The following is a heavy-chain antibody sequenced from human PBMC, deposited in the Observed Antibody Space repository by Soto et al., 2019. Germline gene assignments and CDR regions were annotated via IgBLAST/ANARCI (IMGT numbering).Heavy chain of an antibody. D-gene: IGHD2-15*01. J-gene: IGHJ6*02. CDR2: IIPIFGTA. CDR3: SKGIVVVVAAIPGYYYGMDV. CDR1: GGTFSSYA. V-gene: IGHV1-69*13. Sequence: GASVKVSCTASGGTFSSYAISWVRQAPGQGLEWMGGIIPIFGTANYAQNFQGRVTITADESTSTAYMELSSLRSEDTAVYYCSKGIVVVVAAIPGYYYGMDVWGQGTTVTVSS.